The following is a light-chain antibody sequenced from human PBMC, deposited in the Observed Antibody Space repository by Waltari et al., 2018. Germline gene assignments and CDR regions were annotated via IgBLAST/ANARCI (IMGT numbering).Light chain of an antibody. Sequence: DIVMTQSPDSLAVSLGERATINCQSSQSVLYSSNNKNYLAWYQQKPGQPPKLLVYWASTRESGVPDRFSGSGSGTDFTLTSSSLQAEDVAVYYCQQYYRTPQTFGQGTKVEIK. CDR1: QSVLYSSNNKNY. V-gene: IGKV4-1*01. J-gene: IGKJ1*01. CDR3: QQYYRTPQT. CDR2: WAS.